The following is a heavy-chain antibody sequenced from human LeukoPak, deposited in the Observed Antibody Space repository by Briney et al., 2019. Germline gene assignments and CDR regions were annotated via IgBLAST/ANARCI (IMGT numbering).Heavy chain of an antibody. Sequence: SETLSLTCTVSGGSISSGSYYRSWIRQPAGKGLEWIGRIYTSGSTNYNPSLKSRVTISIDTSKNQFSLKLSSVTAADTAVYYCANGYSGYDYGWFDPWGQGTLVTVSS. CDR3: ANGYSGYDYGWFDP. V-gene: IGHV4-61*02. J-gene: IGHJ5*02. D-gene: IGHD5-12*01. CDR1: GGSISSGSYY. CDR2: IYTSGST.